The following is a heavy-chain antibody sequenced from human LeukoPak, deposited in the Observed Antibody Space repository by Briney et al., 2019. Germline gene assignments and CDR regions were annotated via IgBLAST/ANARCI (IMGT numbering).Heavy chain of an antibody. V-gene: IGHV4-30-4*01. J-gene: IGHJ4*02. CDR1: GGSINSGDYH. CDR3: ARGVYYYDSSGYYYTKPIDY. CDR2: VYYSGST. Sequence: SQTLSLTCTVSGGSINSGDYHCSWIRQPPGKGLEWIGYVYYSGSTYYSPSLESRVIISVDTSKNQFSLKLSSVTAADTAVYYCARGVYYYDSSGYYYTKPIDYWGQGTLVTVSS. D-gene: IGHD3-22*01.